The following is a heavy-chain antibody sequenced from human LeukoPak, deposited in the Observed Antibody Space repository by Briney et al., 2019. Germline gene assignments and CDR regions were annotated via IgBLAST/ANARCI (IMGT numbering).Heavy chain of an antibody. Sequence: PGRALRLSCVASGFSFSNHGMHWVRQAPGRGLEWVAVIWNDGSYEHYTDSVKGRFTISGDNSKNTLFLQLNSLRPEDTAVYYCAKPTWGSGSFLIDFWGQGTLVTVSS. CDR1: GFSFSNHG. CDR2: IWNDGSYE. J-gene: IGHJ4*02. D-gene: IGHD1-26*01. V-gene: IGHV3-33*03. CDR3: AKPTWGSGSFLIDF.